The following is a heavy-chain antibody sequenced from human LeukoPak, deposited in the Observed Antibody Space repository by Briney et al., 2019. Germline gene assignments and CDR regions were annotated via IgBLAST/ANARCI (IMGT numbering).Heavy chain of an antibody. CDR1: GFTFSSYA. CDR2: ISYDGSNK. CDR3: ARNSLEYSSLDH. V-gene: IGHV3-30*04. J-gene: IGHJ4*02. Sequence: GRSLRLSCAASGFTFSSYAMHWVRQAPGKGLEWVAVISYDGSNKYYADSVKGRFTISRDNSKNTLYVQMNSLRAEDTAVYYCARNSLEYSSLDHWGQGTLVTVSS. D-gene: IGHD6-6*01.